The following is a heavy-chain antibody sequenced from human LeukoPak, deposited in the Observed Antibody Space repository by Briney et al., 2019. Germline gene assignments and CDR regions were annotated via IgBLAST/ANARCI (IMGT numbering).Heavy chain of an antibody. CDR1: GYGFSSYW. V-gene: IGHV5-51*01. Sequence: GESLQISCKGLGYGFSSYWNAWVRQRPGKGLEWMGIIYPGGSETRYDPSFQGQVTISADSSTSTAYLQWSSLRASDTAMYYCARASRDGYNQNFDHWGQGTLVTVSS. CDR2: IYPGGSET. D-gene: IGHD5-24*01. CDR3: ARASRDGYNQNFDH. J-gene: IGHJ4*02.